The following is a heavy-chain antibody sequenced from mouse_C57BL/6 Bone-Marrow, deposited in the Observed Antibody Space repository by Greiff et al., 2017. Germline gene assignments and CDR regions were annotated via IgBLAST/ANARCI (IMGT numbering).Heavy chain of an antibody. Sequence: QVQLKQSGAELVRPGTSVKMSCKASGYTFTNYWIGWAKQRPGHGLAWIGDIYPGGGYTNYNEKFKGKATLTADKSSSTAYMQFSSLTSEDSAIYYCARRLRRGSFGYWGQGTTLTVSS. CDR3: ARRLRRGSFGY. V-gene: IGHV1-63*01. D-gene: IGHD2-4*01. CDR1: GYTFTNYW. J-gene: IGHJ2*01. CDR2: IYPGGGYT.